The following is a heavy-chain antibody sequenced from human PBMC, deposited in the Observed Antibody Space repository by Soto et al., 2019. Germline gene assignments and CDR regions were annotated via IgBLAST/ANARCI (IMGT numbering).Heavy chain of an antibody. J-gene: IGHJ4*02. D-gene: IGHD3-10*01. V-gene: IGHV3-73*01. Sequence: VLLVESGGGLVQPGGSLKLSCAASGFVFKDSSIHWVRQASGKGLEWVGRIRDRAYSYATAYAASVKGRFTTSRDDSSNTAYLQMNSLKTEDTAIYYCTRLISAAQDYWGQGTLVTVSS. CDR1: GFVFKDSS. CDR3: TRLISAAQDY. CDR2: IRDRAYSYAT.